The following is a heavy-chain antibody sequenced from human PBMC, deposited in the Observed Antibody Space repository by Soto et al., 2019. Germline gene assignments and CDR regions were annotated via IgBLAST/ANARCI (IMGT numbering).Heavy chain of an antibody. J-gene: IGHJ4*02. CDR1: GGSFSGYY. CDR2: INHSGST. V-gene: IGHV4-34*01. CDR3: ARRPRTYQPLLPDY. Sequence: QVQLQQWGAGLLKPSETLSLTCAVYGGSFSGYYWSWIRQPPGKGLEWIGEINHSGSTNYNTSLKSRVTISVDTSKNQFSLKLSSVTAADTAVYYCARRPRTYQPLLPDYWGQGTLVTVSS. D-gene: IGHD2-2*01.